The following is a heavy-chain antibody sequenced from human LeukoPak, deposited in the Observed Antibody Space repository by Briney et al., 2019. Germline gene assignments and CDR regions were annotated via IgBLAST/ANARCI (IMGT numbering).Heavy chain of an antibody. CDR1: GGSISSYY. CDR2: MFDSGST. J-gene: IGHJ6*02. D-gene: IGHD3-10*01. CDR3: ARQPPGGDGMDV. V-gene: IGHV4-59*08. Sequence: SETLSLTCTVSGGSISSYYWSWIRQPPGKGLEWIGSMFDSGSTYYNPSLKSRVTLSVDTSKNQFSLKLSSVTAADTAVYYCARQPPGGDGMDVWGQGTTVTVSS.